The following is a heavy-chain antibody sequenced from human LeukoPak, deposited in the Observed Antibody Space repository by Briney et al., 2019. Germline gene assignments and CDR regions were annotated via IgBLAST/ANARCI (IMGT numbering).Heavy chain of an antibody. J-gene: IGHJ5*02. Sequence: ASVKVSCKASGYTFTSYDINWVRQATGQGLEWMGWMNPNSGNTGYAQKFQGRVTMTRNTSISTAYMKLSSLRSEDTAVYYCARGRELRYFDWLLYVIENWFDPWGQGTLVTVSS. V-gene: IGHV1-8*01. CDR1: GYTFTSYD. CDR3: ARGRELRYFDWLLYVIENWFDP. D-gene: IGHD3-9*01. CDR2: MNPNSGNT.